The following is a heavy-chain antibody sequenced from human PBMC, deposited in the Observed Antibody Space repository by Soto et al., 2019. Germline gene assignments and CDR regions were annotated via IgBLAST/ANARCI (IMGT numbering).Heavy chain of an antibody. CDR3: GNSGGVGY. D-gene: IGHD3-10*01. V-gene: IGHV3-7*01. J-gene: IGHJ4*02. Sequence: EVQVVESGGDLVQPGGSLRLSCEASGIALSNYWMDWVRQAPGKGLEWVANIKEDGSQKNYVDSVEGRFTISRDNAKNSVYLKMNSLGVEDTATYYCGNSGGVGYWGQGTLVTVSS. CDR1: GIALSNYW. CDR2: IKEDGSQK.